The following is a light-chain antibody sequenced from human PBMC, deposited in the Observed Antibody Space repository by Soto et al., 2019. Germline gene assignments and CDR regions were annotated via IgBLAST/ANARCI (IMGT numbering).Light chain of an antibody. CDR1: QSVSSSY. CDR3: QQYANSPPNT. J-gene: IGKJ4*01. V-gene: IGKV3-20*01. CDR2: GAS. Sequence: EIVLTQSPGTLSLSPGERATLSCRASQSVSSSYLVWYQQKPGQAPRLLIYGASHRATGIPDRFSGSGSGTDFTLTISRLEPEDFAVYYCQQYANSPPNTFGGGNKVEIK.